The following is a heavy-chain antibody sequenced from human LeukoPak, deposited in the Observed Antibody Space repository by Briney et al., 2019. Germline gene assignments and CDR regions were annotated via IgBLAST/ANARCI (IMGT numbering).Heavy chain of an antibody. V-gene: IGHV1-18*01. Sequence: ASVKVSCKASGYTFTSYGISWVRQAPGQGLEWMGWISAYNGNTNYAQKLQGRVTMTTDTSTSTAYMELRSLRSDDTAVYYCASGGMGRQWPAHFDYWGQGTLVTVSS. CDR2: ISAYNGNT. CDR1: GYTFTSYG. D-gene: IGHD6-19*01. CDR3: ASGGMGRQWPAHFDY. J-gene: IGHJ4*02.